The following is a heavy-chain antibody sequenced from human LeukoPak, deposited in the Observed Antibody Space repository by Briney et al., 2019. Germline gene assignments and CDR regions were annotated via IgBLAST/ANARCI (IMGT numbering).Heavy chain of an antibody. CDR2: MNPNSGNT. D-gene: IGHD3-22*01. Sequence: GASVKVSCKTSGYTLTSYDINWVRQATGQGLEWMGWMNPNSGNTAYAQKFQGRVTMTRNTSISTAYMDLSSLRSEDTAVYYCVRGVDRSGYFAYWGQGTLVTVSS. CDR1: GYTLTSYD. CDR3: VRGVDRSGYFAY. V-gene: IGHV1-8*01. J-gene: IGHJ4*02.